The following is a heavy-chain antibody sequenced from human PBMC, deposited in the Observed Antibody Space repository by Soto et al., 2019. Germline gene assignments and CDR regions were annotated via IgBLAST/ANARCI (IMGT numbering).Heavy chain of an antibody. Sequence: EVQLVESGGGLVQPGGSLRLSCAASGFTFGHHFMDWVRQAPGKGLEWVARAKTRSEGFATQYADSVEGRFTVSRDDSENSFFLQMNTLRTDDTAVYYCASPEGAGDALRDRYFDFWGRGTLVTVSS. J-gene: IGHJ2*01. CDR2: AKTRSEGFAT. V-gene: IGHV3-72*01. CDR1: GFTFGHHF. D-gene: IGHD1-26*01. CDR3: ASPEGAGDALRDRYFDF.